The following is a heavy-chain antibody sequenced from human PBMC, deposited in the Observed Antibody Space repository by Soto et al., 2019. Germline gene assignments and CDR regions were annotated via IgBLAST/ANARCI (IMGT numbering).Heavy chain of an antibody. Sequence: EVQLVESGGGLVQPGRSLRLSCAASGFTFDDYAMHWVRQAPGKGLEWVSGISWNSGSIGYADSVKGRFTISRDNAKNSLYLQMNSLRAEDTALYYCARATSLLGYFDYWGQGTLVTVSS. CDR3: ARATSLLGYFDY. CDR2: ISWNSGSI. V-gene: IGHV3-9*01. J-gene: IGHJ4*02. D-gene: IGHD1-26*01. CDR1: GFTFDDYA.